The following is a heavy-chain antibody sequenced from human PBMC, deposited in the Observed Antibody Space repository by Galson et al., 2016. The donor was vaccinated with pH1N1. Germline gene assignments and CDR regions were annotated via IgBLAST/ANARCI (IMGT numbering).Heavy chain of an antibody. CDR1: GFTFDDYA. D-gene: IGHD6-19*01. CDR3: VKDVFALAADYYYYMDV. J-gene: IGHJ6*03. V-gene: IGHV3-43D*04. Sequence: SLRLSCAASGFTFDDYAMHWVRQAPGKGLEWVSLISWDGGGTSYADSVKGRFIISRDNTKNSLYLQMNSLRTEDTALYYCVKDVFALAADYYYYMDVWGNGSTVTVSS. CDR2: ISWDGGGT.